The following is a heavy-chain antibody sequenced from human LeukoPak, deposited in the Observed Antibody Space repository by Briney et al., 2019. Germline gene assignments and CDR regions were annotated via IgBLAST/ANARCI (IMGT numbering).Heavy chain of an antibody. V-gene: IGHV3-74*03. J-gene: IGHJ4*02. CDR3: AAGRAYSGYDFYY. D-gene: IGHD5-12*01. Sequence: GGSLRLSCATSGFTFSSYWVHWVRQAPGKGLVWVSRINSDGSSTTYADSVKGRFTISRDNAKSTLYLQMNSLRVEDTAVYYCAAGRAYSGYDFYYWGQGTLVTVSS. CDR1: GFTFSSYW. CDR2: INSDGSST.